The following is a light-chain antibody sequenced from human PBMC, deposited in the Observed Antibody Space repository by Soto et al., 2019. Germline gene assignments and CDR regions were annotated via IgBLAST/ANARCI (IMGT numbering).Light chain of an antibody. J-gene: IGKJ1*01. CDR3: QQYNSYPWT. CDR1: QSISSW. CDR2: KAS. V-gene: IGKV1-5*03. Sequence: DIQMTQSPSTLSASVGDRVTITCRASQSISSWLAWYQQKPGKAPQLVIYKASSLQSGVPSRFSGSGSGTEFTLTISSLQPDDVATYYCQQYNSYPWTFGQGTKVEIK.